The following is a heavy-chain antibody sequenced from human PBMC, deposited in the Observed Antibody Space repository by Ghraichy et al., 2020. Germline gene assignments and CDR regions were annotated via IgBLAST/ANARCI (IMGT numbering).Heavy chain of an antibody. CDR3: ARDDIPVPAEYFQH. Sequence: AGSLRLSCAASGFTFSSYSMNWVRQAPGKGLEWVSSISSSSYIFYADSVKGRFTISRDNAKNSLYLQMNSLRAEDTAVYYCARDDIPVPAEYFQHWGQGTLVTVSS. CDR2: ISSSSYI. J-gene: IGHJ1*01. CDR1: GFTFSSYS. V-gene: IGHV3-21*01. D-gene: IGHD2-15*01.